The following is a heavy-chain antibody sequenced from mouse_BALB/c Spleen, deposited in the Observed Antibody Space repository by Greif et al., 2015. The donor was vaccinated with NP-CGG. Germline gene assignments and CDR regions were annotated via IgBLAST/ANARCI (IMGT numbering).Heavy chain of an antibody. J-gene: IGHJ4*01. Sequence: VQLQQSGPELVKPGASVKISCKASGYAFSSSWMNWVWQRPGQGLEWIGRIYPGDGDTNYNGKFKGKATLTADKSSSTAYMQLSSLTSVDSAVYFCAIYYDYDEGAYYYAMDYWGQGTSVTVSS. CDR1: GYAFSSSW. CDR2: IYPGDGDT. V-gene: IGHV1-82*01. CDR3: AIYYDYDEGAYYYAMDY. D-gene: IGHD2-4*01.